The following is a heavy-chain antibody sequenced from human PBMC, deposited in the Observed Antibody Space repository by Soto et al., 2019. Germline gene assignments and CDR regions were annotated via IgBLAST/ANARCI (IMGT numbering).Heavy chain of an antibody. CDR3: ARGWGVVVPAASRITMVRGVPKDV. D-gene: IGHD3-10*01. Sequence: SETLSLTCAVYGGSFSGYYWSWIRQPPGKGLEWIGEINHSGSTNYNPSLKSRVTISVDTSKNQFSLKLSSVTAADTAVYYCARGWGVVVPAASRITMVRGVPKDVWGQGTTVTVSS. CDR1: GGSFSGYY. V-gene: IGHV4-34*01. CDR2: INHSGST. J-gene: IGHJ6*02.